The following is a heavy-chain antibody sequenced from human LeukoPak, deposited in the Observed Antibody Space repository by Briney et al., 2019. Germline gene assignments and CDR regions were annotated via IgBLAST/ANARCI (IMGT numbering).Heavy chain of an antibody. CDR3: AKDRSYYESSGYYYFYFDY. Sequence: PGGSLRLSCAASGFTSSSYAMSWVRQAPGKGLEWVSAISGSGGSTYYADSVKGRFTISRDNSKNTLYLQMNSLRAEDTAVYYCAKDRSYYESSGYYYFYFDYWGQGTLVTVSS. CDR2: ISGSGGST. V-gene: IGHV3-23*01. CDR1: GFTSSSYA. J-gene: IGHJ4*02. D-gene: IGHD3-22*01.